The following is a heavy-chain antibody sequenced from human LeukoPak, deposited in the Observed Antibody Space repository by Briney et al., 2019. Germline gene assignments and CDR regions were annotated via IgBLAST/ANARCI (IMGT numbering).Heavy chain of an antibody. D-gene: IGHD1-26*01. CDR2: IYHSGST. V-gene: IGHV4-4*02. J-gene: IGHJ1*01. CDR1: GGSISSSNW. CDR3: ARGEGGSYRTSASEYFQH. Sequence: SETLSLTCAVSGGSISSSNWWSWVRQPPGKGLEWIGEIYHSGSTNYNPSLKSRVTISVDKSKNQFSLKLSSVTAADTAVYYCARGEGGSYRTSASEYFQHWGQGTLVTVSS.